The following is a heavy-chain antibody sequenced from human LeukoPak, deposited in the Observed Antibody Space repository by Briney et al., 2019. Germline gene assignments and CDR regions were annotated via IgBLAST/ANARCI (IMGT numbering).Heavy chain of an antibody. Sequence: GASVTVSCKASRDAFTTYDVNGVRQATGQGLEWMGWLNPNSGNTGYVQKFQARVTMTMNTSISTAYMELTSLTSEDTAVYYCARSTMGARRKYDYWGQGTLVTVSS. V-gene: IGHV1-8*01. CDR2: LNPNSGNT. J-gene: IGHJ4*02. CDR1: RDAFTTYD. D-gene: IGHD1-26*01. CDR3: ARSTMGARRKYDY.